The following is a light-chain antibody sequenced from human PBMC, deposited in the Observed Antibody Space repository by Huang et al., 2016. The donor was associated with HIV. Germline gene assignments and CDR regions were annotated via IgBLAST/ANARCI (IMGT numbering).Light chain of an antibody. CDR2: DTS. CDR3: QQRSGWPPT. J-gene: IGKJ4*01. Sequence: DIVLTQSPGTLSLSPGARANLSCRASQSVGTYLTWYQHKPGQAPKLLMHDTSNRAAGIPPRFSGSGSGTDFTLTINDLQSEDAVVYYCQQRSGWPPTFGGGTKV. V-gene: IGKV3-11*01. CDR1: QSVGTY.